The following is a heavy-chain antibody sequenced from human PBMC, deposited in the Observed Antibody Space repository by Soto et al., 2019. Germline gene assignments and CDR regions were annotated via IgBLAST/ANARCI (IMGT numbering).Heavy chain of an antibody. CDR1: GYTFTSYG. CDR3: AREKRRANWFDP. Sequence: ASVKVSCKASGYTFTSYGISWVRQAPAQGLEWMGWISAYNGNTNYAQKLQGRVTMTTDTSTSTAYMELRSLRSDDTAVYYCAREKRRANWFDPWGQGTLVTVSS. V-gene: IGHV1-18*01. J-gene: IGHJ5*02. CDR2: ISAYNGNT.